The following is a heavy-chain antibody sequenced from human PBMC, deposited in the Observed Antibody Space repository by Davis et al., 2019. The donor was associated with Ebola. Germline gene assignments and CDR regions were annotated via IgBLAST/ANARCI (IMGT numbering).Heavy chain of an antibody. CDR2: IIPIFGAA. D-gene: IGHD6-13*01. CDR3: ATGVAEPGNDAWFEY. J-gene: IGHJ4*02. CDR1: GGTFSSHA. Sequence: AASVKVSCKAFGGTFSSHATSWVRQAPGQGLEWMGGIIPIFGAAINAQKFQGRVTITADESTSTAYVELSSLRSEDTAVYYCATGVAEPGNDAWFEYWGQGTLVTVSS. V-gene: IGHV1-69*13.